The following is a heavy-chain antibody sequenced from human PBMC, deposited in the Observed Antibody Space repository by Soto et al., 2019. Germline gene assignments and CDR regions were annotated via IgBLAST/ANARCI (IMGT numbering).Heavy chain of an antibody. CDR2: MHYTGFS. CDR3: ARQPDYSDYGYYFEV. CDR1: GDSVTENY. Sequence: SETLSLTCAFSGDSVTENYLTWIRQSPEKGLEWIGYMHYTGFSVSNPSLKSRVAISVDKSKNQFTLQLTSVTAADTAVYYCARQPDYSDYGYYFEVWGQGTLVTVSS. J-gene: IGHJ4*02. D-gene: IGHD4-17*01. V-gene: IGHV4-59*02.